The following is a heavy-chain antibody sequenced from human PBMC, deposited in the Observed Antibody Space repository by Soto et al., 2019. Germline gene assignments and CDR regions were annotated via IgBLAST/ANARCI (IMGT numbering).Heavy chain of an antibody. J-gene: IGHJ4*02. CDR1: GFTFSSYA. D-gene: IGHD3-22*01. Sequence: PGGSLRLSCAASGFTFSSYAMSWVRQAPGKGLEWVSAISGSGGSTYYADSVKGRFTISRDNSKNTLYLQMNSPRAEDTAVYYCAKDRVITSLKTKEFDYWGQGTLVTISS. CDR3: AKDRVITSLKTKEFDY. V-gene: IGHV3-23*01. CDR2: ISGSGGST.